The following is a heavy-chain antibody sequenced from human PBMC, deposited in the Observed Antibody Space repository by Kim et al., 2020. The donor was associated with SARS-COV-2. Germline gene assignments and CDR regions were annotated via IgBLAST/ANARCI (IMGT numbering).Heavy chain of an antibody. D-gene: IGHD6-19*01. Sequence: ASVKVSCKASGYTFTNHAVHWVRQAPGQRLEWMGWINTDNGNTKYSQKFQGRVTITRDTSASTAYMELSSLRSEDAAVYYCARDRYSSGWWWFDSWGQGT. CDR3: ARDRYSSGWWWFDS. V-gene: IGHV1-3*04. J-gene: IGHJ5*01. CDR2: INTDNGNT. CDR1: GYTFTNHA.